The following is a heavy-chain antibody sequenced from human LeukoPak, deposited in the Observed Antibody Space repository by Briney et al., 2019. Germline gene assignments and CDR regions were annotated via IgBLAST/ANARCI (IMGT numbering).Heavy chain of an antibody. Sequence: PSETLSLTCAVYGVSFSGYYWSWIRQPPGKGLEWIGQIHHSGSANYSPSLKSRVTMSLDTSKNQFSLKLSSVTAADTAVYYCARRKSDWYFDLWGRGTLVTVSS. V-gene: IGHV4-34*01. J-gene: IGHJ2*01. CDR2: IHHSGSA. CDR1: GVSFSGYY. CDR3: ARRKSDWYFDL.